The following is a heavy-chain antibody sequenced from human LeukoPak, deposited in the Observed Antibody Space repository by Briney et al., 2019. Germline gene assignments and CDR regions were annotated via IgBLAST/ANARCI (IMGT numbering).Heavy chain of an antibody. J-gene: IGHJ4*02. CDR2: IYYSGST. CDR1: GGSISSYY. Sequence: SETLSLTCTVSGGSISSYYWSWIRQPPGKGLEWIGYIYYSGSTNYDPSLKSRVTISVDTSKNQFSLKLSSVTAADTAVYYCASHEYGSSGDFDYWGQGTLVTVSS. V-gene: IGHV4-59*01. D-gene: IGHD6-6*01. CDR3: ASHEYGSSGDFDY.